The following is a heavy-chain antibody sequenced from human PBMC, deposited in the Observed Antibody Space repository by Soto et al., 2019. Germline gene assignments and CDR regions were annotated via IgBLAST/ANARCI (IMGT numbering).Heavy chain of an antibody. CDR3: ARAYYDFWSGSTKNNWFDP. V-gene: IGHV4-30-4*01. J-gene: IGHJ5*02. CDR2: IYYSGST. D-gene: IGHD3-3*01. Sequence: SETLSLTCTVSGGSISSGDYYWSWIRQPPGKGLEWIGYIYYSGSTYYNPSLKSRVTISVDTSKNQFSLKLSSVTAADTAVYYCARAYYDFWSGSTKNNWFDPWGQGTLVTVSS. CDR1: GGSISSGDYY.